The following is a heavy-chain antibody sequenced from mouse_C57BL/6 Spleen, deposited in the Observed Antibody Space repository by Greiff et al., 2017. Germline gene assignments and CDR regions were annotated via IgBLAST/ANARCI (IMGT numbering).Heavy chain of an antibody. V-gene: IGHV1-7*01. CDR1: GYTFTSYW. CDR3: AFPITTVVAVDY. D-gene: IGHD1-1*01. Sequence: VQLKESGAELAKPGASVKLSCKASGYTFTSYWMHWVKQRPGQGLEWIGYINPSSGYTKYNQKFKDKATLTADKSSSTAYMQLSSLTYEDSAVYYCAFPITTVVAVDYWGQGTTLTVSS. J-gene: IGHJ2*01. CDR2: INPSSGYT.